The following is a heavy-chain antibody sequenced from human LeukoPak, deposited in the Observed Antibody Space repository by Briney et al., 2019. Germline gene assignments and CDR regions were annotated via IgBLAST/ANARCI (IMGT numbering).Heavy chain of an antibody. J-gene: IGHJ4*02. V-gene: IGHV3-7*01. Sequence: PGGSLRLSCAASGFTFSSYSMNWVRQAPGKGLEWVANIKQDGSEKYYVDSVKGRFTISRDNAKNSLYLQMNSLRAEDTAVYYCAREGNWNYVGDYWGQGTLVTVSS. CDR2: IKQDGSEK. CDR1: GFTFSSYS. CDR3: AREGNWNYVGDY. D-gene: IGHD1-7*01.